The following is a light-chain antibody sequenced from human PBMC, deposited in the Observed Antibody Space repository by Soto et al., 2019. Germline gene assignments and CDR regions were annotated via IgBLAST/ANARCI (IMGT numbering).Light chain of an antibody. CDR3: QQSYSTPRT. CDR2: AAS. J-gene: IGKJ2*01. V-gene: IGKV1-39*01. Sequence: DVHVAQSPYTLSASVGERVTISGRASQSISTYLNWYQQRPGKAPKLLIYAASTLQSGVPSRFSGRGSGTDFTLTISSLQPEDFATYFCQQSYSTPRTFGQGTKVDIK. CDR1: QSISTY.